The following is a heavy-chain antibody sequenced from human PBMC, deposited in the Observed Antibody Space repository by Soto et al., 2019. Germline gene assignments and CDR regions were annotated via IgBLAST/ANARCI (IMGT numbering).Heavy chain of an antibody. V-gene: IGHV3-21*01. CDR1: GFTFSSYT. Sequence: EVQLVESGGGLVKPGGSLRLSCTASGFTFSSYTMNWVRQAPGKGLEWVSSVSFRGDIYYADSLEGRLTISRDDAKNSLYLQMNSLRAEDTAVYYCARGCSSASCYYYWGQGTLVTVSS. CDR3: ARGCSSASCYYY. D-gene: IGHD2-2*01. J-gene: IGHJ4*02. CDR2: VSFRGDI.